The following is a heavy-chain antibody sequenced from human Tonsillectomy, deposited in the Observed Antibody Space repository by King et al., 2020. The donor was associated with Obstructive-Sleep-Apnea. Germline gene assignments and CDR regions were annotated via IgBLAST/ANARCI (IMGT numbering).Heavy chain of an antibody. CDR3: AKDLSSGWYKGCDY. CDR1: GFNFDDYA. Sequence: VQLVESGGGLVQPGRSLRLSCAASGFNFDDYAMHWVRQAPGKGLEWVSGINWNSGSRGYADSVKGRFTISRDNAKNLVFLQMNSVRTGDTALYYCAKDLSSGWYKGCDYWGQGTLVTVSS. CDR2: INWNSGSR. V-gene: IGHV3-9*01. D-gene: IGHD6-19*01. J-gene: IGHJ4*02.